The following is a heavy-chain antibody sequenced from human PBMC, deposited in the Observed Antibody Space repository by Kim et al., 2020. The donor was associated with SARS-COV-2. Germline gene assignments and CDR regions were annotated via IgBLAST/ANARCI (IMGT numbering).Heavy chain of an antibody. CDR3: AKASSRWYLDS. CDR1: GFTISTYW. D-gene: IGHD6-13*01. V-gene: IGHV3-74*01. J-gene: IGHJ4*02. Sequence: GGSLRLSCAASGFTISTYWMHWVRQAPGKGPVGVSRINSDGSDTTYADSVKGRFTISRDNAKNTLYLHMASLRAEDTAVYYCAKASSRWYLDSWGQGTLVTVSS. CDR2: INSDGSDT.